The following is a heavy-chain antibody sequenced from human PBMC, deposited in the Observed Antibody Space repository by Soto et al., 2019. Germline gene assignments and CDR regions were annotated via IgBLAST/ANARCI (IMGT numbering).Heavy chain of an antibody. Sequence: PSETLSLTCAVYGGSFSGYYWSWIRQPPGKGLEWIGEINHSGSTNYNPSLKSRVTISVDTSKNQFSLKLSSVTAADTAVYYCARGCEYCSSTSCYEGYYYYYMDVWGKGTTVTVSS. J-gene: IGHJ6*03. V-gene: IGHV4-34*01. CDR2: INHSGST. CDR3: ARGCEYCSSTSCYEGYYYYYMDV. D-gene: IGHD2-2*01. CDR1: GGSFSGYY.